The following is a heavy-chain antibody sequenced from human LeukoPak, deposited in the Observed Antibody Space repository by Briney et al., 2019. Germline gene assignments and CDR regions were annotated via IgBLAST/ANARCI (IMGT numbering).Heavy chain of an antibody. J-gene: IGHJ4*02. D-gene: IGHD3-22*01. V-gene: IGHV1-69*13. CDR1: GGTFSSYA. Sequence: ASVKVSCKASGGTFSSYAISWVRQAPGQGLESMGGIIPIFGTANYAQKFQGRVTITADESTSTAYMELSSLRSEDTAVYYCASVPYYYDSSGLYYFDYWGQGTLVTVSS. CDR3: ASVPYYYDSSGLYYFDY. CDR2: IIPIFGTA.